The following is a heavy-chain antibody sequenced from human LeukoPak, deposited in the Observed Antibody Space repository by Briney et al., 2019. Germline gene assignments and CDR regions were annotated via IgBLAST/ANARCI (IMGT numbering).Heavy chain of an antibody. CDR2: IYTSGST. J-gene: IGHJ5*02. D-gene: IGHD3-10*01. CDR1: GGSISSYY. CDR3: ARDYYGSGSSPGWFDP. Sequence: SETLSLTCTVSGGSISSYYWSWIRQPAGTGLEWIGRIYTSGSTNYNPSLKSRVTMSVDTSKNQFSLKLSSVTAADTAVYYCARDYYGSGSSPGWFDPWGQGTLVTVSS. V-gene: IGHV4-4*07.